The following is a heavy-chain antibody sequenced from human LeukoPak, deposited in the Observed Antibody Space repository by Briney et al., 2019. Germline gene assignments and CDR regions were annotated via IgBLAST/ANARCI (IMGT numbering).Heavy chain of an antibody. CDR2: MNPNSGNT. Sequence: GASVKVSCKASGYTFTSYDINWVRQATGQGLEWMGWMNPNSGNTGYAQKFQGRVTMTRNTSISTAYMELSSLRSEDTAVYYCARKLGTAPRTGGIHAWGQGTLVTVSS. D-gene: IGHD7-27*01. CDR1: GYTFTSYD. CDR3: ARKLGTAPRTGGIHA. J-gene: IGHJ5*02. V-gene: IGHV1-8*01.